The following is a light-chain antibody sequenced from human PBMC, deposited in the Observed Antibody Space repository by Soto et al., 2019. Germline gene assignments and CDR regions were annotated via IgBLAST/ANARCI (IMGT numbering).Light chain of an antibody. CDR3: QKYDSAPWT. CDR1: QGISNY. J-gene: IGKJ1*01. V-gene: IGKV1-27*01. CDR2: AAY. Sequence: DIQMTQSPSSLSASVRDRVTITCRASQGISNYLACYQQKPGKVPKLLIYAAYTLQSGVPSRFSGSGSGTDFTLTISSLQPEDVATYYCQKYDSAPWTFGQGTKVEIK.